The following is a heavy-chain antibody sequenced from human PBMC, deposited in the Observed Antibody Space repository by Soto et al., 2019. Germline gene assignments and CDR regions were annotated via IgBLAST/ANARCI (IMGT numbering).Heavy chain of an antibody. D-gene: IGHD6-13*01. CDR2: IGGSGRNT. J-gene: IGHJ4*02. CDR3: AKDGLSDSPSAIDY. CDR1: GFVFSKSG. V-gene: IGHV3-23*01. Sequence: VQLLESGGGFAQPGGSLRLSCAASGFVFSKSGMSWVRQAPGKGLAWVAGIGGSGRNTYYADSVKGRFIISRDNSKNTLFLQNNSLRAEDRAIYYCAKDGLSDSPSAIDYWGQGTLVTVSS.